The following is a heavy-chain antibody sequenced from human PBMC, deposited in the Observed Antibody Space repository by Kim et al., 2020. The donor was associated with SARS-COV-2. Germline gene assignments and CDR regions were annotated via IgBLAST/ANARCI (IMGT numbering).Heavy chain of an antibody. CDR2: TYYRSKWYN. Sequence: SQTLSLPCAISGDRVSSNSAAWHWLRQSPSRGLEWLGRTYYRSKWYNDYAVSVKSRITINPDTSKNQFSLQLNSVTPEDTAVYYCARGYLGLPYDFWSGYYRSNWFDPWGQGTLVTVSS. CDR1: GDRVSSNSAA. J-gene: IGHJ5*02. V-gene: IGHV6-1*01. D-gene: IGHD3-3*01. CDR3: ARGYLGLPYDFWSGYYRSNWFDP.